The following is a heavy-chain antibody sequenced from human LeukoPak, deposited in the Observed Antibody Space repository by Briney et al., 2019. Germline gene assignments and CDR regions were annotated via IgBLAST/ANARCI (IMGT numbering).Heavy chain of an antibody. V-gene: IGHV3-48*03. D-gene: IGHD3-3*01. CDR2: ISSSGSTI. J-gene: IGHJ3*02. CDR3: ARRSSNYFFDI. Sequence: GGSLRLSCAASGFTFSSYEMNWVRQAPGKGLEWVPYISSSGSTIYYADSVKGLFTISRDNSKNTLYLQMNSLRAEDTAVYYCARRSSNYFFDIWGQGTMVTVSS. CDR1: GFTFSSYE.